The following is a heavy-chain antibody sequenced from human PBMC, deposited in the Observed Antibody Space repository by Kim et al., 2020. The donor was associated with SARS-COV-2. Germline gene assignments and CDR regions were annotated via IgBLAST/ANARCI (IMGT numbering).Heavy chain of an antibody. V-gene: IGHV3-9*01. CDR3: AKEFIFRSNPRGGFDY. Sequence: DSVKGRFTISSDNAKDSLYLQMNSLRAEDPALYYCAKEFIFRSNPRGGFDYWGQGTLVTVSS. J-gene: IGHJ4*02. D-gene: IGHD3-3*02.